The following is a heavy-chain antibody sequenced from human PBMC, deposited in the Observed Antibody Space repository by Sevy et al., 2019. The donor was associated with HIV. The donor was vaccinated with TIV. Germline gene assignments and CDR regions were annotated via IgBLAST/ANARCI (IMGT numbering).Heavy chain of an antibody. D-gene: IGHD3-10*01. CDR3: AGGGGPRSPPTS. CDR2: IYYSGST. CDR1: GGSIRSYY. Sequence: SETLSLTCTVSGGSIRSYYWSWIRQPPGKGLEWIGYIYYSGSTNYNPSLKSRVTISADTSKKQFSLKLSSVTAADTAMYYCAGGGGPRSPPTSWGQGTLVTVSS. J-gene: IGHJ4*02. V-gene: IGHV4-59*13.